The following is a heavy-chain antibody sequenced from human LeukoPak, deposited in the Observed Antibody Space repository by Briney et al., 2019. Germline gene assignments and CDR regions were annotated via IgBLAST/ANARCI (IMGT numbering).Heavy chain of an antibody. CDR3: ARHRFGIAARPEWYFDL. CDR1: GYSFTSYW. V-gene: IGHV5-51*01. Sequence: PGESLKISCKASGYSFTSYWIGWVRQMPGKGLEWMGIIYPGDSDTRYSPSFQGQVTISADKSISTSYLQWSGLKASDTAMYYCARHRFGIAARPEWYFDLWGRGTLVTVSS. CDR2: IYPGDSDT. D-gene: IGHD6-6*01. J-gene: IGHJ2*01.